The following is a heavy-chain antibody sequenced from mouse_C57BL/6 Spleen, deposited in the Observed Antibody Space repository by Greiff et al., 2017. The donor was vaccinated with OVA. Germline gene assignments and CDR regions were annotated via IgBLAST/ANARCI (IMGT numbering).Heavy chain of an antibody. CDR3: ARERYDYDGGYYYAMDY. J-gene: IGHJ4*01. CDR1: GYAFSSSW. D-gene: IGHD2-4*01. Sequence: QVHVKQSGPELVKPGASVKISCKASGYAFSSSWMNWVKQRPGKGLEWIGRIYPGDGDTNYNGKFKGKATLTADKSSSTAYMQLSSLTSEDSAVYFCARERYDYDGGYYYAMDYWGQGTSVTVSS. V-gene: IGHV1-82*01. CDR2: IYPGDGDT.